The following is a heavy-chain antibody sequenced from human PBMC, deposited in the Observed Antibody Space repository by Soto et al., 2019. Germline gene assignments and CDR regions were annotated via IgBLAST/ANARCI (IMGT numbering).Heavy chain of an antibody. D-gene: IGHD6-13*01. CDR3: ARASSSWYGNWFDP. J-gene: IGHJ5*02. CDR1: GGSISSSNW. Sequence: SETLSLTCAVSGGSISSSNWWSWVRQPPGKGLEWIGEIYHSGSTNYNPSLKSRVTISVDKSKNQFSLKLSSVTAADTAVYYCARASSSWYGNWFDPWGQGTLVTVSS. V-gene: IGHV4-4*02. CDR2: IYHSGST.